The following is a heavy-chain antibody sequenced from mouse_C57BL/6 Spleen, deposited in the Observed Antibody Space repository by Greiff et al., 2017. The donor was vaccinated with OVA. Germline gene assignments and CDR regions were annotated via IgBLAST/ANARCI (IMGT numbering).Heavy chain of an antibody. Sequence: EVKLMESGGGLVKPGGSLKLSCAASGFTFSSYAMSWVRQTPEKRLEWVATISDGGSYTYYPDNVKGRFTISRDNAKNNLYLQMSHLKSEDTAMYYCARYYYGSSYVGAMDYWGQGTSVTVSS. CDR1: GFTFSSYA. V-gene: IGHV5-4*03. D-gene: IGHD1-1*01. J-gene: IGHJ4*01. CDR2: ISDGGSYT. CDR3: ARYYYGSSYVGAMDY.